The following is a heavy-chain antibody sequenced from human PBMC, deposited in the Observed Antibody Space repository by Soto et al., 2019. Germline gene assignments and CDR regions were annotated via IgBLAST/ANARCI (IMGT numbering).Heavy chain of an antibody. J-gene: IGHJ4*02. CDR2: IYYSGSP. D-gene: IGHD6-19*01. V-gene: IGHV4-39*01. Sequence: QLQLQESGPGLVKPSETLSLTCTVSGGSISSNSYYWGWIRQPPGKGLEWIGSIYYSGSPYYNPSLKSRVTISVDTSKNQFSLKLSSVTAADTALYYCARLGRAVAKDYWGQGTLVTVSS. CDR1: GGSISSNSYY. CDR3: ARLGRAVAKDY.